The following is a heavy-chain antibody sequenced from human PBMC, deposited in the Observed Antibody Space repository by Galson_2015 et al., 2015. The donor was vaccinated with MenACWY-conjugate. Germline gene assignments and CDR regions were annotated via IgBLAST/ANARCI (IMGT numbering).Heavy chain of an antibody. V-gene: IGHV3-11*01. CDR1: GFIFRDYD. CDR3: TRTRVGARSFDI. D-gene: IGHD1-26*01. CDR2: ISGGRTI. J-gene: IGHJ3*02. Sequence: SLRLSCATSGFIFRDYDMSWIRQAPGKGLEWISYISGGRTIYYADSVRGRFTISRDNTENSLFLQMNSLRAADTAIYYCTRTRVGARSFDIWGQGTTASVSS.